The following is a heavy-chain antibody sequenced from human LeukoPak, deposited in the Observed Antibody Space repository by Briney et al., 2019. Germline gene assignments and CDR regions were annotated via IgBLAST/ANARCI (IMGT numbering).Heavy chain of an antibody. Sequence: ASVKVSCKASGYTFTGYYMHWVRQAPGQGLEWMGGIITIFATANYAQKFQGRVTITADESTSTAYMELSSLRSEDTAVYYCAREENRFDIVVVPAAHRDDYYDYMDVWGKGTTVTVSS. CDR2: IITIFATA. CDR1: GYTFTGYY. D-gene: IGHD2-2*01. J-gene: IGHJ6*03. CDR3: AREENRFDIVVVPAAHRDDYYDYMDV. V-gene: IGHV1-69*13.